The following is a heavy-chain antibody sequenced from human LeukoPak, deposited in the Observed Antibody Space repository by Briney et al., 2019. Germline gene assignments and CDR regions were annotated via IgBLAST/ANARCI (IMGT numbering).Heavy chain of an antibody. D-gene: IGHD6-19*01. Sequence: PGRSLRLSCAASGFTFSSYAMHWVRQAPGKGLEWVAVISYDGSNKYYADSVKGRFTISRDNSKNTLYLQTNSLRAEDTAVYYCARDPIPPGIAVAGTFLFDYWGQGTLVTVSS. CDR1: GFTFSSYA. CDR2: ISYDGSNK. V-gene: IGHV3-30-3*01. J-gene: IGHJ4*02. CDR3: ARDPIPPGIAVAGTFLFDY.